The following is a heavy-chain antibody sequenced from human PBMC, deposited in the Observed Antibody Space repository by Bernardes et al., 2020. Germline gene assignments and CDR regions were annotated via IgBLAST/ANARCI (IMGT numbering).Heavy chain of an antibody. CDR2: INHSGST. V-gene: IGHV4-34*01. J-gene: IGHJ4*02. CDR3: ARGLSGFWSGYGY. D-gene: IGHD3-3*01. CDR1: GGSFSGYY. Sequence: ETLSLTCAVYGGSFSGYYWSWIRQPPGKGLEWIGEINHSGSTNYNPSLKSRVTISVDTSKNQFSLKLSSVTAADTAVYYCARGLSGFWSGYGYWGQGTLVTVSS.